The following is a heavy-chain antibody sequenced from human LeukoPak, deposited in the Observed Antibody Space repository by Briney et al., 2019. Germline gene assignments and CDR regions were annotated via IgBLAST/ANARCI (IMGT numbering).Heavy chain of an antibody. CDR3: AILIFADGGYYFDY. CDR2: FDPEDGET. V-gene: IGHV1-24*01. CDR1: GYTLTELS. Sequence: ASVNVSCKVSGYTLTELSMHWVRQAPGKGLEWMGGFDPEDGETIYAQKFQGRVTMTEDTSTDTAYMELSSLRSEDTAVYYCAILIFADGGYYFDYWGQGTLVTVSS. J-gene: IGHJ4*02. D-gene: IGHD3/OR15-3a*01.